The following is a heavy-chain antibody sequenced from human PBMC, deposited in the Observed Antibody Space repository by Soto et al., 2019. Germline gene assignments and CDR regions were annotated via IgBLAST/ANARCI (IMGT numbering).Heavy chain of an antibody. D-gene: IGHD5-12*01. CDR1: GYTFSSYG. Sequence: QVQLVQSGAEVKKTGASVKVSCRASGYTFSSYGISWVRQAPGQGLEWVGWVRGDNGDTNSAPRFLGRVTLTTDTSTSTAYMDLSSLGSSDTAGDYCGGELRATEGYFDCWVQGTLVTFSS. V-gene: IGHV1-18*01. CDR2: VRGDNGDT. J-gene: IGHJ4*02. CDR3: GGELRATEGYFDC.